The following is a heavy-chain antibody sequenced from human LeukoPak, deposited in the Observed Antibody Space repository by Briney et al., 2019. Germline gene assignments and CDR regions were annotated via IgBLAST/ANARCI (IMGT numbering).Heavy chain of an antibody. CDR3: ARDRPRLGATTAFDI. CDR1: GGTFSSYA. D-gene: IGHD1-26*01. Sequence: ASVKVSCKDSGGTFSSYAISWVRQAPGQGLEWMGGIIPIFGTANYAQKFQGRVTITADESTSTAYMELSSLRSEDTAVYYCARDRPRLGATTAFDIWGQGTMVTVSS. V-gene: IGHV1-69*13. CDR2: IIPIFGTA. J-gene: IGHJ3*02.